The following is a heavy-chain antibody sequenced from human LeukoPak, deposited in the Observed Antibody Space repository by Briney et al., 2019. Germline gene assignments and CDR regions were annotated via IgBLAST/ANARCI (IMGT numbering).Heavy chain of an antibody. CDR1: GFTFSSYS. D-gene: IGHD3-3*01. CDR3: AKGDSYYDFCLDV. CDR2: ISSSSKYI. J-gene: IGHJ6*02. Sequence: GGSLRLSCAASGFTFSSYSMNWVRQAPGKGLEWVSYISSSSKYIFYADSVKGRFTISRDNAENSLSMQMNSLRADDTAVYYCAKGDSYYDFCLDVWGRGTTVTVSS. V-gene: IGHV3-21*01.